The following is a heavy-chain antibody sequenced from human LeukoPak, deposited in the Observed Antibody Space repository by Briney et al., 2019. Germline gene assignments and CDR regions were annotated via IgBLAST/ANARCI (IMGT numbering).Heavy chain of an antibody. Sequence: QAGGSLRLSCAASGFTFSSYWMHWVRQAPGKGLVWVSRINSDMSTTTYADSVKGRFTISRDNAKNTLYLQMNSLRAEDTAVYYCARAGRGLRYFDWLTYDYWGQGTLVTVSS. D-gene: IGHD3-9*01. J-gene: IGHJ4*02. CDR3: ARAGRGLRYFDWLTYDY. V-gene: IGHV3-74*01. CDR2: INSDMSTT. CDR1: GFTFSSYW.